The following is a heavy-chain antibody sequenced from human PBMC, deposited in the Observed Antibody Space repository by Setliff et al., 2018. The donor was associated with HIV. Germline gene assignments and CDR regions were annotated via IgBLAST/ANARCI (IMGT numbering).Heavy chain of an antibody. V-gene: IGHV1-18*01. Sequence: ASVKVSCRASGYTFPNYGISWVRQAPGQGLEWMGWVSAYNGLTNYAQNLQGRVTMTTDTSSTTAFLELRSLRSDDTAMYYCARDRRYSGTYHIDYWGQGTRVTVSS. CDR1: GYTFPNYG. J-gene: IGHJ4*02. CDR3: ARDRRYSGTYHIDY. CDR2: VSAYNGLT. D-gene: IGHD1-26*01.